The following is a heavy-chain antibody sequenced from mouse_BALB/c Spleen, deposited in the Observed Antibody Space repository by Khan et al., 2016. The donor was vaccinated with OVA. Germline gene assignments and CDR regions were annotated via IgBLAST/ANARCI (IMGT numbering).Heavy chain of an antibody. D-gene: IGHD1-1*01. V-gene: IGHV1S34*01. J-gene: IGHJ4*01. CDR1: GYSFTGYY. CDR2: ISCYNGAT. Sequence: LVKTGASVKISCKASGYSFTGYYMHWVKQSHGKSLEWIGYISCYNGATSYNQKFKGKATFTVDTSSSTAYMQFNRLTSEDSAVYYCARADLLRRSGAMDYWGQGTSVTVSS. CDR3: ARADLLRRSGAMDY.